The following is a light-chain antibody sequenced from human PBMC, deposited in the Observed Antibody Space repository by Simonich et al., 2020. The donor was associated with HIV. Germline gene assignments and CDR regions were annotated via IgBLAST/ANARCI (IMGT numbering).Light chain of an antibody. CDR3: MQALQTPPT. Sequence: DIVMTQSPLSLPVTPGEPASIPCRSSQSLQHSNGYNYLDWYLQKPGQSPQLLIYLGSNRASGVPDRFSGSGSGTDFTLKISRVEAEDVGVYYCMQALQTPPTFGQGTKLEIK. CDR1: QSLQHSNGYNY. V-gene: IGKV2-28*01. CDR2: LGS. J-gene: IGKJ2*01.